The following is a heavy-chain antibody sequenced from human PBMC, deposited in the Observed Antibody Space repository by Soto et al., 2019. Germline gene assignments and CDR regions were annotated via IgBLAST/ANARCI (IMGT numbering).Heavy chain of an antibody. J-gene: IGHJ4*02. CDR1: GDSVSSNSAA. D-gene: IGHD3-3*01. Sequence: SQTLSLTCAISGDSVSSNSAAWNWIRQSPSRGLELLGRTYYRSKWYNDYAVSVKSRITINPDTSKNQISLQLNSVTPEDTAVYYCASCRDIYGAFLAHLDYWGLGILVTVSS. CDR2: TYYRSKWYN. V-gene: IGHV6-1*01. CDR3: ASCRDIYGAFLAHLDY.